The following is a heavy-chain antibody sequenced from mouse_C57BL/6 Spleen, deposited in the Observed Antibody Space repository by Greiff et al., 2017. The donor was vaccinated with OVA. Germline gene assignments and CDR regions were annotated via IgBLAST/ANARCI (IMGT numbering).Heavy chain of an antibody. CDR2: ISSGSSTI. D-gene: IGHD1-1*01. CDR3: ARFYGSSYVRAMDY. J-gene: IGHJ4*01. CDR1: GFTFSDYG. V-gene: IGHV5-17*01. Sequence: DVKLVESGGGLVKPGGSLKLSCAASGFTFSDYGMHWVRQAPEKGLEWVAYISSGSSTIYYADTVKGRFTISRDNAKNTLFLQMTSLRSEDTAMYYCARFYGSSYVRAMDYWGQGTSVTVSS.